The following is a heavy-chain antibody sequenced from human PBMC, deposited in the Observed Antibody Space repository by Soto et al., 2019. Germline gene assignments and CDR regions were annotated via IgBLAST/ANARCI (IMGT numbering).Heavy chain of an antibody. J-gene: IGHJ6*02. CDR3: ARGLYSGYDYRYYYYGMDV. D-gene: IGHD5-12*01. Sequence: QVQLVQSGAEVKKPGSSVKVSCKASGGTFSSYAISWVRQAPGQGLEWMGGIIPIFGTANYAQKFQGRVTITADESTSTAYMELSSLRCEDTAVYYCARGLYSGYDYRYYYYGMDVWGQGTTVTVSS. CDR2: IIPIFGTA. V-gene: IGHV1-69*01. CDR1: GGTFSSYA.